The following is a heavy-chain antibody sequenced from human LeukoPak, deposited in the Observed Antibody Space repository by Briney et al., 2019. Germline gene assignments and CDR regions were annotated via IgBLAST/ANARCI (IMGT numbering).Heavy chain of an antibody. J-gene: IGHJ6*02. CDR1: GGTFSSYA. CDR2: IIPIFGTA. Sequence: ASVKVSCKASGGTFSSYAISWVRQAPGQGLEWMGGIIPIFGTANYAQKFQGRVTITADESTSTAYMELSSLRSEDTAVYYCVSFTQGPYYYGMDVWGQGTTVTVSS. D-gene: IGHD2-8*01. CDR3: VSFTQGPYYYGMDV. V-gene: IGHV1-69*01.